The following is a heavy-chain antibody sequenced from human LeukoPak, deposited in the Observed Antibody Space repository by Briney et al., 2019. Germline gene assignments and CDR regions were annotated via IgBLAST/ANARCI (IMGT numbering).Heavy chain of an antibody. Sequence: SGGSLRLSCAASGFTFSSYAMSWVRQAPGKGLEWVSAISGSGGSTYYADSVKGRFTISRGNSKNTLYLQMNSLRAEDTAVYYCAAPRVGSGSYYKGSYYYGMDVWGKGTTVTVSS. D-gene: IGHD3-10*01. V-gene: IGHV3-23*01. J-gene: IGHJ6*04. CDR2: ISGSGGST. CDR3: AAPRVGSGSYYKGSYYYGMDV. CDR1: GFTFSSYA.